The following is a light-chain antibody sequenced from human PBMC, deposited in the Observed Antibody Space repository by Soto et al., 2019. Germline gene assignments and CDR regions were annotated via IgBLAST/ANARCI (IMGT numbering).Light chain of an antibody. CDR3: QQRSNWHPT. V-gene: IGKV3-11*01. Sequence: EIVLTQSPATLSLSPGERATLSCRASQSVSSYLAWYQQKPGQAPRLLIYDASNRATGIPARFSGSGSGTDFTLAISSREPEDFAVYYCQQRSNWHPTVRQGTKLEIK. J-gene: IGKJ2*01. CDR1: QSVSSY. CDR2: DAS.